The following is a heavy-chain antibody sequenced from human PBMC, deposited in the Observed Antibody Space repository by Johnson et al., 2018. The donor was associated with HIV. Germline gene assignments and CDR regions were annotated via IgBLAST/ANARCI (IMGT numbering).Heavy chain of an antibody. Sequence: QVQLVESGGGVVQPGRSLRISCAASGFTFSNYAMHWVRQAPGKGLDWVAFILYDGRNKFYAESVKGRLTISRDNSQNTLYLQMNSLRAEDTAVFYCARARNIWDDFYDFDIWGQGTMVTVSS. J-gene: IGHJ3*02. V-gene: IGHV3-30*04. CDR1: GFTFSNYA. CDR3: ARARNIWDDFYDFDI. D-gene: IGHD2/OR15-2a*01. CDR2: ILYDGRNK.